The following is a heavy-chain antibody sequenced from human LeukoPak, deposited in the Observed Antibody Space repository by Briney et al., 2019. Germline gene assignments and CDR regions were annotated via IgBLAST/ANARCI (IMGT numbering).Heavy chain of an antibody. Sequence: SETLSLTCAVYGGSFSGYYWSWIRQPPGKGLEWIGEINHSGSTNYNPSLKSRVTISVDASKNQFSLKLSSVTAADTAVYYCARNRGVYYYYMDVWGKGTTVTVSS. V-gene: IGHV4-34*01. D-gene: IGHD1-14*01. CDR3: ARNRGVYYYYMDV. CDR1: GGSFSGYY. CDR2: INHSGST. J-gene: IGHJ6*03.